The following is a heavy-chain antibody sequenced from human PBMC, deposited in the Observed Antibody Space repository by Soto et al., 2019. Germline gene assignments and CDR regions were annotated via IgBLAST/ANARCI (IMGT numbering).Heavy chain of an antibody. D-gene: IGHD1-20*01. CDR2: ISYDGSNK. CDR1: GFTFSSYG. J-gene: IGHJ6*02. V-gene: IGHV3-30*18. CDR3: AKDHNWNPPTRMDV. Sequence: PGGSLRLSCAASGFTFSSYGMHWVRQAPGKGLEWVAVISYDGSNKYYADSVKGRFTISRDNSKNTLYLQMNSLRAEDTAVYYWAKDHNWNPPTRMDVWGQGTTVTVSS.